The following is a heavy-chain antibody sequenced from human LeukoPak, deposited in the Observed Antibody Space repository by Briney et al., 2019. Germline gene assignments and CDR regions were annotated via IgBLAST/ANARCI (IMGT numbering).Heavy chain of an antibody. J-gene: IGHJ4*02. Sequence: SVKVSCKVSVYTLTELSMHWVRQAPGKGLEWMGGFDPEDGETIYAQKFQGRVTMTEDTSTDTAYMELSSLSSEDTAVYYCATAIAVAGVTPDYWGQGTLVTVSS. CDR2: FDPEDGET. V-gene: IGHV1-24*01. CDR3: ATAIAVAGVTPDY. CDR1: VYTLTELS. D-gene: IGHD6-19*01.